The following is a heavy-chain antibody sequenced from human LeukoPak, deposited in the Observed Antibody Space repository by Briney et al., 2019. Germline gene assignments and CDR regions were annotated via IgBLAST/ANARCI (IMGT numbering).Heavy chain of an antibody. CDR2: INPNSGGT. D-gene: IGHD3-16*01. V-gene: IGHV1-2*02. CDR3: ARVRWGSDY. J-gene: IGHJ4*02. CDR1: GGTFSSYA. Sequence: ASVKVSCKASGGTFSSYAISWVRQAPGQGLEWMGGINPNSGGTNYAQKFQGRVTMTRDTSISTAYMELSRLRSDDTAVYYCARVRWGSDYWGQGTLVTVSS.